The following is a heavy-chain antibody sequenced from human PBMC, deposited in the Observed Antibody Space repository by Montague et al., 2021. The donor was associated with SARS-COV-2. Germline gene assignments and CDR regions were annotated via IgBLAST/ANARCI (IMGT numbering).Heavy chain of an antibody. CDR3: ARGPHSSSWHYYYYYGMHV. D-gene: IGHD6-13*01. V-gene: IGHV4-34*01. Sequence: SETLSLTCAVYGGSFSVYYWSWIRQPPGKGLEWIGEINHSGSTNYNPSLKSRVTISVDTSKNQFSLKLSSVTAADTAVYYCARGPHSSSWHYYYYYGMHVWGQGTPVTVSS. CDR1: GGSFSVYY. J-gene: IGHJ6*02. CDR2: INHSGST.